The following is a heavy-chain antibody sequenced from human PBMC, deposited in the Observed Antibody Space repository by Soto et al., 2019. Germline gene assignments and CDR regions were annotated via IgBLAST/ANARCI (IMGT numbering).Heavy chain of an antibody. D-gene: IGHD1-26*01. Sequence: PGGSLRLSCAASGFTFSSYAMHWVRQAPGKGLEWVAVISYDGSNKYYADSVKGRFTISRDNSKNTLYLQMNSLRVDDTAVYYCARDLRGSPDYWGQGTRVTVSS. V-gene: IGHV3-30-3*01. CDR3: ARDLRGSPDY. CDR1: GFTFSSYA. J-gene: IGHJ4*02. CDR2: ISYDGSNK.